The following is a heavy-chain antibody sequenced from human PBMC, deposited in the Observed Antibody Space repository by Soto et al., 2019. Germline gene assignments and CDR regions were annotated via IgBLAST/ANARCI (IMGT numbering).Heavy chain of an antibody. V-gene: IGHV3-33*01. CDR2: IWYDGSNK. D-gene: IGHD4-4*01. CDR1: GFTFSSYG. Sequence: QVQLVESGGGVVQPGRSLRLSCAASGFTFSSYGMHWVRQAPGKGLEWVAVIWYDGSNKYYADSVKGRFTISRDNSKNTLYLQMNSLRAEDTAVYYCARALQYQSWFDPWGQGTLVTVSS. J-gene: IGHJ5*02. CDR3: ARALQYQSWFDP.